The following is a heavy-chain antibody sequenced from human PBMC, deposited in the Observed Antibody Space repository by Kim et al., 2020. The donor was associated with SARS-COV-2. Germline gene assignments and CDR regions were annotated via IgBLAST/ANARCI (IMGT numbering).Heavy chain of an antibody. CDR2: INAGNGNT. D-gene: IGHD6-13*01. CDR1: GYTFTSYA. Sequence: ASVKVSCKASGYTFTSYAMHWVRQAPGQRLEWMGWINAGNGNTKYSQKFQGRVTITRDTSASTAYMELSSLRSEDTAVYYCARDAAAVKGWFDPWGQGALVSVSS. CDR3: ARDAAAVKGWFDP. V-gene: IGHV1-3*01. J-gene: IGHJ5*02.